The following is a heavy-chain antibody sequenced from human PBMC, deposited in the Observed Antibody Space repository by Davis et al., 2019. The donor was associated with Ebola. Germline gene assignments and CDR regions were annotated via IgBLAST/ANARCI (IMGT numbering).Heavy chain of an antibody. CDR1: GFTVSSNY. Sequence: GESLKISCAASGFTVSSNYMSWVRQAPGKGLEWVSVIYSGGSTYYADSVKGRFTISRDNSKNTLYLQMNSLRAEDTAVYYCARLQQLVLDYWGQGTLVTVSS. J-gene: IGHJ4*02. CDR3: ARLQQLVLDY. V-gene: IGHV3-53*01. D-gene: IGHD6-13*01. CDR2: IYSGGST.